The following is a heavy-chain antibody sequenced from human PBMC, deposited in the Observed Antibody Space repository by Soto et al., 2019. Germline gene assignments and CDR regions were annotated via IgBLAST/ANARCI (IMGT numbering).Heavy chain of an antibody. Sequence: ASVKVSCKASGYTFTNYGISWVRQAPGQGLEWMGWISAYNGNTNYAQKLQGRVTMTTDTSTSTAYMELRSLRSDDTAVYYCARDFSGYDYNNFWFDPWGQGTLVTVSS. CDR3: ARDFSGYDYNNFWFDP. CDR1: GYTFTNYG. D-gene: IGHD5-12*01. J-gene: IGHJ5*02. CDR2: ISAYNGNT. V-gene: IGHV1-18*01.